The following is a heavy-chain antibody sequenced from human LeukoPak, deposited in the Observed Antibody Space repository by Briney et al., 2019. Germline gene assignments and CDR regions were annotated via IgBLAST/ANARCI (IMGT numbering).Heavy chain of an antibody. V-gene: IGHV1-2*02. D-gene: IGHD3-22*01. CDR3: ARLYYDSSGYGY. CDR2: INSNTGGT. CDR1: GYTFTGYY. Sequence: GASVKVSCKASGYTFTGYYIHWVRQAPGQGLEWMGWINSNTGGTDYAQNFQGRVTMTRDTSISTAYMELSRLRSDDTAVYYCARLYYDSSGYGYWGQGTLVTVSS. J-gene: IGHJ4*02.